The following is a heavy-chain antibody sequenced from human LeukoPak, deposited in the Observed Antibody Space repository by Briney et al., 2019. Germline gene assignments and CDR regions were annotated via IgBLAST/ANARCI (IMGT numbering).Heavy chain of an antibody. V-gene: IGHV2-5*02. CDR2: IYWDEDT. D-gene: IGHD3-22*01. J-gene: IGHJ4*02. CDR3: AHRPNDYDSGGYPNYYFDY. CDR1: GFSLSTAGVG. Sequence: SGPTLAKPTQTLMLTCTFSGFSLSTAGVGVGWIRQPPVMALEWLALIYWDEDTHYSPSLKCRLPITKDTSKNQVAVTVSNMDPMDTATYYCAHRPNDYDSGGYPNYYFDYWGQGTLVTVSS.